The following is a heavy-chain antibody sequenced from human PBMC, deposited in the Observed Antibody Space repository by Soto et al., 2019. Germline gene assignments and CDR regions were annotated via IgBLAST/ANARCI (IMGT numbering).Heavy chain of an antibody. J-gene: IGHJ5*02. CDR1: GGSISSSSYY. V-gene: IGHV4-39*01. D-gene: IGHD2-2*01. CDR2: IYYSGST. Sequence: NPSETLSLTCTVSGGSISSSSYYWGWIRQPPGKGLEWIGSIYYSGSTYYNPSLKSRVTISVDTSKNQFSLKLSSVTAADTAVYYCARQQCSSTSCYWDRRRNNWFDPWGQGTLVTVSS. CDR3: ARQQCSSTSCYWDRRRNNWFDP.